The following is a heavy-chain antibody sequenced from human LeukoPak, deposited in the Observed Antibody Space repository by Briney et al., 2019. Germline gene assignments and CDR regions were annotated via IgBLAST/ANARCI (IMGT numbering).Heavy chain of an antibody. V-gene: IGHV3-23*01. CDR3: AKDAQVTVTSRFDP. CDR2: ISGSGGST. D-gene: IGHD4-17*01. J-gene: IGHJ5*02. Sequence: GGSLRLSCAASGFTFSSYAMSWVRQAPGKGLEWVSAISGSGGSTYYADSVKGPFTISRDNSKNTLYLQMNSLRVEDTAVYYCAKDAQVTVTSRFDPWGQGTLVTVSS. CDR1: GFTFSSYA.